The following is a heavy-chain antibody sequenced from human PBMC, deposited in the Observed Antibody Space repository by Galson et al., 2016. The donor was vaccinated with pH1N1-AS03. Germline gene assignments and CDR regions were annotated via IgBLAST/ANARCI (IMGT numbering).Heavy chain of an antibody. J-gene: IGHJ4*02. CDR1: VSLSGYS. V-gene: IGHV3-48*01. Sequence: SLRLSCAASVSLSGYSVNWVRQAPGKGLEWVAYIGSSGRTISYADSVKGRFTVSRDSGKNPVELQMNSLGAEYTAVYYCARDSPTTLIGGEVWGQGTLVTVSS. CDR2: IGSSGRTI. D-gene: IGHD2-21*01. CDR3: ARDSPTTLIGGEV.